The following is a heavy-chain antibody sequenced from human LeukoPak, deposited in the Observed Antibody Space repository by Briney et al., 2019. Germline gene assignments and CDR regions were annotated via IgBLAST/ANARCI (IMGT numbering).Heavy chain of an antibody. CDR3: ARSRITIFYDY. D-gene: IGHD3-9*01. CDR2: IYYSGSA. Sequence: PSETLSLTCTVSGYSISTGYYWSWIRQPPGKGLEWIGYIYYSGSANYNPSLKSRVTISVDTSKNQFSLKLSSVTTTDTAVYYCARSRITIFYDYWGQGTLVTVSS. V-gene: IGHV4-59*13. J-gene: IGHJ4*02. CDR1: GYSISTGYY.